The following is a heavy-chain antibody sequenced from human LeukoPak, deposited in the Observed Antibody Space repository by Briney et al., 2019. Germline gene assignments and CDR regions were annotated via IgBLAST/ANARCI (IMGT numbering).Heavy chain of an antibody. CDR3: AKGRTVDDNCDY. J-gene: IGHJ4*02. Sequence: PGGSLRLSCAASGFTFSSYVMNWVRQAPGKGLEWVSSISGSGGSAYYADSVKGRFTISRDNSKNTLSLQVNSLRAEDTAVYYCAKGRTVDDNCDYWGQGTLVTVSS. D-gene: IGHD1-14*01. CDR1: GFTFSSYV. V-gene: IGHV3-23*01. CDR2: ISGSGGSA.